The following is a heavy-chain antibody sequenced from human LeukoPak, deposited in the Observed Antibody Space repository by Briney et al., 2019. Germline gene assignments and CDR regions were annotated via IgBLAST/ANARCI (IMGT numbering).Heavy chain of an antibody. CDR2: IYHSGST. CDR1: GCSISSGGYS. CDR3: ARTTYYYDSSGYNEAFDI. J-gene: IGHJ3*02. D-gene: IGHD3-22*01. V-gene: IGHV4-30-2*01. Sequence: PSETLSLTCAVSGCSISSGGYSWSWIRQPPGKGVEWIGYIYHSGSTYYNPSLKSRVTISVDSSKNQFSLKLSSVTAAYTAVYYCARTTYYYDSSGYNEAFDIWGQGTMVSVSS.